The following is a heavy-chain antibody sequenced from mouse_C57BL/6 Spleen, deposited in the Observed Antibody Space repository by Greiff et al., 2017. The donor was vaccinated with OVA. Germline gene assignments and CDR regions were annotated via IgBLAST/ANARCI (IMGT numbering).Heavy chain of an antibody. CDR1: GFTFSSYA. Sequence: DVMLVESGEGLVKPGGSLKLSCAASGFTFSSYAMSWVRQTPEKRLAWVAYISSGGDYIYYADTVKGRFTISRDNARNTLYLQMSSLKSEDTAMYYCTRWDYGSSWDYYAMDYWGQGTSVTVSS. V-gene: IGHV5-9-1*02. J-gene: IGHJ4*01. D-gene: IGHD1-1*01. CDR3: TRWDYGSSWDYYAMDY. CDR2: ISSGGDYI.